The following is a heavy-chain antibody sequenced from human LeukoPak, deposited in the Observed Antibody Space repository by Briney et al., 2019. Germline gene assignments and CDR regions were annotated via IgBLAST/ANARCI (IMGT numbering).Heavy chain of an antibody. J-gene: IGHJ6*02. Sequence: ASVKVSCKASGYTFTGNFMHWVRQAPGHGLEWMGWMNPKSGGTNYEQKFQGRVTMTRDTATSTVYMQLSRLRSDDTAVYYCARDQSGMDVWGQGTTVTVSS. CDR3: ARDQSGMDV. CDR1: GYTFTGNF. V-gene: IGHV1-2*02. CDR2: MNPKSGGT.